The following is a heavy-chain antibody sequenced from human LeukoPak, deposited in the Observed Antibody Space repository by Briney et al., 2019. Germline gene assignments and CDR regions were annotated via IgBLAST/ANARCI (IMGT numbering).Heavy chain of an antibody. CDR3: ARDAIPREQQLERVYYFDY. D-gene: IGHD6-13*01. CDR1: GFTFSDYY. J-gene: IGHJ4*02. V-gene: IGHV3-11*01. Sequence: GGSLRLSCAASGFTFSDYYMSWIRQAPGKGLEWVSYISSSGSTIYYADSMKGRFTISRDNAKNSLYLQMNSLRAEDTAVYYCARDAIPREQQLERVYYFDYWGQGTLVTVSS. CDR2: ISSSGSTI.